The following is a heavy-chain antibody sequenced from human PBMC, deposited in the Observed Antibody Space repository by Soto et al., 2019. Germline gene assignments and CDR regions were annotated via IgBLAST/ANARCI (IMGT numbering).Heavy chain of an antibody. CDR3: ARESEDLTSNFDD. CDR1: GVTLTRYS. J-gene: IGHJ4*01. CDR2: ISSTTNYI. Sequence: PXGSLRLSCAAYGVTLTRYSMNWVRQAPGKGLEWVSSISSTTNYIYYADSMKGRFTVSRDNAKNSVYLEMNSLSAEDTALYYCARESEDLTSNFDDWGHGTLVTVSS. V-gene: IGHV3-21*01.